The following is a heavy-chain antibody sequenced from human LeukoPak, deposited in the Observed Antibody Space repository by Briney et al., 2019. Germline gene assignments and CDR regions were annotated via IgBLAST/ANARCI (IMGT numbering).Heavy chain of an antibody. J-gene: IGHJ6*04. CDR3: ARPYYGGYPGDV. Sequence: SETLSLTCTVSGGSISSSSYYWGWIRQPPGKGLEWIGSIYYSGSTYYNPSLKSRVTISVDTSKNQFSLKLSSVTAADTAVYYCARPYYGGYPGDVWGKGTTVTVSS. D-gene: IGHD4-17*01. CDR2: IYYSGST. CDR1: GGSISSSSYY. V-gene: IGHV4-39*01.